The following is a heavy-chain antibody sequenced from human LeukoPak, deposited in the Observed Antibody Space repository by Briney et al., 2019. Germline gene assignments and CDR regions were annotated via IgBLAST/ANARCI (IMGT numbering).Heavy chain of an antibody. J-gene: IGHJ6*03. Sequence: GGSLRLSCAASGFTFSSYAMSWVRQAPGKGLEWVSAISGSGGSTYYADSVKGRFTISRDNSKNTLYLQMNSLRAEDTAVYYCARDGYSSGWYWGDYYYYYYMDVWGKGTTVTISS. CDR3: ARDGYSSGWYWGDYYYYYYMDV. V-gene: IGHV3-23*01. CDR1: GFTFSSYA. D-gene: IGHD6-19*01. CDR2: ISGSGGST.